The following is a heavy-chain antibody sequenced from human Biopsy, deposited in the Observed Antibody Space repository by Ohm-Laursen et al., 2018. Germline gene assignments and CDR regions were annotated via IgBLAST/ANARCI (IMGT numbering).Heavy chain of an antibody. D-gene: IGHD3-16*01. CDR3: AKDRLYLGAGSFNFDS. CDR1: GYTFDDHS. V-gene: IGHV3-9*01. CDR2: ITWNSGIM. Sequence: SLRLSCAASGYTFDDHSMHWVRQVPGRGLEWVSSITWNSGIMDYADSARGRFTISRDNAKNSLYLQMNSLRAEDTALYYCAKDRLYLGAGSFNFDSWGQGTLVTVSS. J-gene: IGHJ4*02.